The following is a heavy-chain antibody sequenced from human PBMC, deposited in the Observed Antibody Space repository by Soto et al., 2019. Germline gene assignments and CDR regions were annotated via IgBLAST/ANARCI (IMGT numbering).Heavy chain of an antibody. Sequence: QITLKESGPTLVKPTQTLTLTCTFSGFSLSTSGVGVGWIRQPPGKALEWLALIYWDDDKRYSPSLKRRLTLTRATSKNQVVLTMTTMDPVDTATYSCAHSIAPVAYFDLWGRGTLVTVSS. D-gene: IGHD6-13*01. CDR2: IYWDDDK. J-gene: IGHJ2*01. V-gene: IGHV2-5*02. CDR3: AHSIAPVAYFDL. CDR1: GFSLSTSGVG.